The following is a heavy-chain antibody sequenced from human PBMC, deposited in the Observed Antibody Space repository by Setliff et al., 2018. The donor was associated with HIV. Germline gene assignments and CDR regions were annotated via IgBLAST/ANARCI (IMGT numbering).Heavy chain of an antibody. Sequence: PGGSLRLSCAASGFTFSTYAMGWVRQAPGKGLGWVSTVGAVGGPTHYAESVKGRFTISKDNSKNALYLQMSSLRDEDTAVYYCAKVFVFGIDAFDIWGQGTMVTVSS. D-gene: IGHD3-10*02. CDR1: GFTFSTYA. CDR2: VGAVGGPT. CDR3: AKVFVFGIDAFDI. J-gene: IGHJ3*02. V-gene: IGHV3-23*01.